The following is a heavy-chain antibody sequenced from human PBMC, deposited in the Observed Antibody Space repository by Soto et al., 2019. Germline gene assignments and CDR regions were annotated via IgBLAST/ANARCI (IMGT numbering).Heavy chain of an antibody. V-gene: IGHV4-59*08. CDR2: IYYSGST. CDR3: ARQKTIAVAGTWSAAFDI. J-gene: IGHJ3*02. D-gene: IGHD6-19*01. Sequence: SETLSLTCTVSGGSISSYYWSWIRQPPGKGLEWIGYIYYSGSTNYNPSLKSRVTISVDTSKNQFSLKLSSVTAADTAVYYCARQKTIAVAGTWSAAFDIWGQGTMVTVSS. CDR1: GGSISSYY.